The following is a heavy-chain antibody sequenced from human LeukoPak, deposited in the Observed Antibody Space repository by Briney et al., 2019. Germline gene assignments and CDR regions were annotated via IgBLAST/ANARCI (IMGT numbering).Heavy chain of an antibody. V-gene: IGHV4-39*01. J-gene: IGHJ4*02. CDR3: ARHNPLGIQLWTKPYYFDY. CDR2: IYYSGST. D-gene: IGHD5-18*01. Sequence: KPSETLSLTCTVSGGSISSSSYYWGWIRQPPGKGLEWIGSIYYSGSTYYNPSLKSRVTISVDTSKNQFSLKLSSVTAADTAVYYCARHNPLGIQLWTKPYYFDYWGQGTLVTVSS. CDR1: GGSISSSSYY.